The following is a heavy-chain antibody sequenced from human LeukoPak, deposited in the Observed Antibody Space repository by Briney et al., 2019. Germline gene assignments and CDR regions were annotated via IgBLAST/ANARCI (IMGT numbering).Heavy chain of an antibody. D-gene: IGHD3-16*01. Sequence: ASVTVSCKASGYTFTGYYMHWVRQAPGQGLEWMGWINPNSGGTNYAQKFQGRVTMTRDTSISTAYMELSRLRSDDTAVYYCARSPGGSDYFDYWGQGTLVTVSS. J-gene: IGHJ4*02. CDR1: GYTFTGYY. CDR3: ARSPGGSDYFDY. V-gene: IGHV1-2*02. CDR2: INPNSGGT.